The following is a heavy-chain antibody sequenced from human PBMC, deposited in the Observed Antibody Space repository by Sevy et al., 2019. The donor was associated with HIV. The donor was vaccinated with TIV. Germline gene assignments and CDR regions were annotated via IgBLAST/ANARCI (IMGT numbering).Heavy chain of an antibody. D-gene: IGHD5-18*01. CDR3: ARVRYTFGFPVFLDY. CDR2: SGST. J-gene: IGHJ4*02. CDR1: GGSISSYY. V-gene: IGHV4-59*01. Sequence: SETLSLTCSVSGGSISSYYWSWIRQPPGKGLEWIEYSGSTNYKSSLKSRVTISVDTSKNQFSLKLSSVTAADTAVYYCARVRYTFGFPVFLDYWGRGTLVTVSS.